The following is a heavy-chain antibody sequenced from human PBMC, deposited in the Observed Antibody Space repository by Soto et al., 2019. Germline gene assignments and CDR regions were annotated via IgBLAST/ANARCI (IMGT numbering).Heavy chain of an antibody. CDR1: GGSISSYY. V-gene: IGHV4-4*07. D-gene: IGHD3-16*01. CDR3: ARDSGPMTTLYYYYGMDV. CDR2: IYTSGST. J-gene: IGHJ6*02. Sequence: SETLSLTCTVSGGSISSYYWSWIRQPAGKGLEWIGRIYTSGSTNYSPSLKSRVTMSVDTSKNQFSLKLSSVTAADTAVYYCARDSGPMTTLYYYYGMDVWGQGTTVTVSS.